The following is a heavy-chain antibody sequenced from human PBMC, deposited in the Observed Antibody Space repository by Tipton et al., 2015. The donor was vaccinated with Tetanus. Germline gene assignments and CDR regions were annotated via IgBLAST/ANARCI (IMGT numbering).Heavy chain of an antibody. Sequence: SLRLSCAASGFTFSNAWMSWVRQAPGKGLEWVGRIKSKTDGGTTDYAAPVKGRFTISRDDSKNTLYLQMNSLKTEDTAVYYCTTGRYYDSSGIDYWGQGTLVTVSS. J-gene: IGHJ4*02. D-gene: IGHD3-22*01. CDR3: TTGRYYDSSGIDY. V-gene: IGHV3-15*01. CDR1: GFTFSNAW. CDR2: IKSKTDGGTT.